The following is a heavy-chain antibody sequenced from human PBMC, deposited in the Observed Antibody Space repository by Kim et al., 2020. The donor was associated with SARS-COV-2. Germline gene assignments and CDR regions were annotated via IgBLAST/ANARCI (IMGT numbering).Heavy chain of an antibody. V-gene: IGHV3-23*01. Sequence: GGSLRLSCAASGFTFSSYAMSWVRQAPGKGLEWVSAISGSGGGTYYADSVKGRFTISRDNSKNTLYLQMNSLRAEDTAVYYCAKRQGFWSGPMNNWFDPWGQGTLVTVSS. CDR2: ISGSGGGT. CDR1: GFTFSSYA. CDR3: AKRQGFWSGPMNNWFDP. J-gene: IGHJ5*02. D-gene: IGHD3-3*01.